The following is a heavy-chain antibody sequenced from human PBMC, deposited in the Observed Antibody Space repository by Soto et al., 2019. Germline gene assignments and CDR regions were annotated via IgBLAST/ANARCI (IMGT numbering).Heavy chain of an antibody. CDR2: IYYSGST. D-gene: IGHD2-15*01. V-gene: IGHV4-59*01. CDR3: ARTVLLGYCSGGSCSPYRDYFQH. Sequence: SETLSLTCTVSGGSISSYYWSWIRQPPGKGLEWIGYIYYSGSTNYNPSLKSRVTISVDTSKNQFSLKLSSVTAADTAVYYCARTVLLGYCSGGSCSPYRDYFQHWGQGTLVTVSS. CDR1: GGSISSYY. J-gene: IGHJ1*01.